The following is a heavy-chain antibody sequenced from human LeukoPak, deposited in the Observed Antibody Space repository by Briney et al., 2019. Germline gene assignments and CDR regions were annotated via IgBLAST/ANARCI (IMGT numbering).Heavy chain of an antibody. J-gene: IGHJ4*02. V-gene: IGHV1-46*01. Sequence: ASVKVSCKASGYTFTSYYMHWVRQAPGQGLEWMGIINPSGGSTSYAQKFQGRVTITRNTSISTAYMELSSLRSEDTAVYYCARGIIGVHDYWGQGTLVTVSS. CDR1: GYTFTSYY. D-gene: IGHD3-10*01. CDR2: INPSGGST. CDR3: ARGIIGVHDY.